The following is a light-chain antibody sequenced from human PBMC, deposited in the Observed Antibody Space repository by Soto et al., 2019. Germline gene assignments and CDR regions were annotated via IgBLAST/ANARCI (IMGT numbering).Light chain of an antibody. CDR1: QSVSSY. J-gene: IGKJ3*01. V-gene: IGKV3-11*01. CDR2: DAS. Sequence: EIVLTQSPATLSLSPGERATLSCRASQSVSSYLAWYQQKPGQAPRLLIYDASNRATGIPARFSGSGSRTDFTLTISSLDPEDFAVYYCQQRSNWVTFGPGTKVDIK. CDR3: QQRSNWVT.